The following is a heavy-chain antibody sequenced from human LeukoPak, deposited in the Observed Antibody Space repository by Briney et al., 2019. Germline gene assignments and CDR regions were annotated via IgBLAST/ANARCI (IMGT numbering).Heavy chain of an antibody. CDR2: ISAYNGNT. J-gene: IGHJ6*02. CDR3: AGDPPPSYYYYYGMDV. V-gene: IGHV1-18*01. CDR1: GYTFTSYG. Sequence: ASVKVSCKASGYTFTSYGISWVRQAPGQGLEWMGWISAYNGNTNYAQKLQGRVTMTTDTSTSTAYMELRSLRSDDTAVYYCAGDPPPSYYYYYGMDVWGQGTTVTVSS.